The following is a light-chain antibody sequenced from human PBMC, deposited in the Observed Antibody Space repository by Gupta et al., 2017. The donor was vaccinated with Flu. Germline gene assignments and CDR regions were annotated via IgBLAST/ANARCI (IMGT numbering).Light chain of an antibody. CDR3: QHYNNWPPWT. CDR1: QSVSSD. J-gene: IGKJ1*01. Sequence: TQSPATLSVSPGERATLSCRASQSVSSDLAWYQQKPGQAPRLLIYGASTRATGIPDRFSGSGSGTEFTLTISSRQSEDFAVYYCQHYNNWPPWTFGQGTKVEV. V-gene: IGKV3-15*01. CDR2: GAS.